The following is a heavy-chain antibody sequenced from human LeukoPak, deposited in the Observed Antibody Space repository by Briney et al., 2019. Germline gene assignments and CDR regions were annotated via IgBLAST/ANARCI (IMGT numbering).Heavy chain of an antibody. CDR3: ARVGQLHYPVDS. J-gene: IGHJ4*02. CDR2: ITSSSSLI. CDR1: GFTFSSYS. D-gene: IGHD1-26*01. V-gene: IGHV3-48*01. Sequence: GGSLRLSCVGSGFTFSSYSMNWVRQAPGKGLEWLSYITSSSSLIYYGDSVKGRFTVSRDNAKNSLYLQMNSLTAEDTAVYYCARVGQLHYPVDSWGQGTLVTVSS.